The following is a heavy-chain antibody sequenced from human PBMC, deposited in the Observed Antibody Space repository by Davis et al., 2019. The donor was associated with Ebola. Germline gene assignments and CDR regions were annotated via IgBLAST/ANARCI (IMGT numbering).Heavy chain of an antibody. CDR2: VSSNGVST. D-gene: IGHD4-17*01. V-gene: IGHV3-64*04. CDR1: GFAFSSYA. J-gene: IGHJ4*02. Sequence: GESLKISCSASGFAFSSYAMHWVRQAPGKGLQYVSAVSSNGVSTHYADSVKGRFTISRDNSENKLFLQMNSLRVEDTAVYYCARARNADYGDRYFDYWGQGTLVTVSS. CDR3: ARARNADYGDRYFDY.